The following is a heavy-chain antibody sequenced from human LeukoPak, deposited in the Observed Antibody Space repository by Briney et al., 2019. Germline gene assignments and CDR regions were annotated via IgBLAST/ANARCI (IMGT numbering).Heavy chain of an antibody. V-gene: IGHV3-30*03. CDR3: ARDLTPVVRGVTQIHYYYGMDV. Sequence: GGSLRLPCSASGFIFDSYAMHWVRQAPGKGLEWVAITSSDGRNKYHIESVKGRFSISRDDSKNTVYLQMNSLRPEDTAVYYCARDLTPVVRGVTQIHYYYGMDVWGQGTTVTVSS. CDR1: GFIFDSYA. J-gene: IGHJ6*02. CDR2: TSSDGRNK. D-gene: IGHD3-10*01.